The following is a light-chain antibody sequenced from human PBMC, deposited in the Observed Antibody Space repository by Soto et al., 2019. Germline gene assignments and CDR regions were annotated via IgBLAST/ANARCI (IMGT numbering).Light chain of an antibody. CDR2: GAS. CDR3: HQYNDWPPYT. Sequence: EILMTQSPATLSVSPGERATLSCRASQTVTGALAWYQQKPGQAPRLLIYGASTSATGIPDRFSGSGSGTEFTLNIIRRQSEDFAVYYGHQYNDWPPYTFGQGTNVEIK. V-gene: IGKV3-15*01. CDR1: QTVTGA. J-gene: IGKJ2*01.